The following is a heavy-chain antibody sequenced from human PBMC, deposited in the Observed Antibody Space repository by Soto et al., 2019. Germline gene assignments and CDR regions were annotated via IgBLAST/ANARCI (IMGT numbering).Heavy chain of an antibody. CDR1: GGSISSSSYY. D-gene: IGHD2-2*01. Sequence: SETLSLTCTVSGGSISSSSYYWAWVRQPPGKGLEWIGSVYYSGTTYYNTSLKSRVTISEKMSKNQFSLRLSSVTAADTSVFYCARLIHCKTTSCYFDYWGPGTLVTVSS. CDR2: VYYSGTT. CDR3: ARLIHCKTTSCYFDY. V-gene: IGHV4-39*01. J-gene: IGHJ4*02.